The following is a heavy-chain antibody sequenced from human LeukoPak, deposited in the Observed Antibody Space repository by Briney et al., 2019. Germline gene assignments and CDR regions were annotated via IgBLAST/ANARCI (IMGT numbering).Heavy chain of an antibody. V-gene: IGHV3-21*01. Sequence: GGSLRLSCAASGFTFSSYSMNWVRQAPGKGLELVSSISSSSYIYYADSVKGRFTISRDNAKNSLYLQMNSLRAEGTAVYYCARVVTMVRGVITHHWGAIDYWGQGTLVTVSS. CDR2: ISSSSYI. CDR1: GFTFSSYS. CDR3: ARVVTMVRGVITHHWGAIDY. D-gene: IGHD3-10*01. J-gene: IGHJ4*02.